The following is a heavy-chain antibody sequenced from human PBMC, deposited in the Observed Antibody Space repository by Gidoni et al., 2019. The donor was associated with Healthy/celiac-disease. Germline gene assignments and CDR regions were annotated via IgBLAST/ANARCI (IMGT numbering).Heavy chain of an antibody. CDR1: GGSISSSNW. CDR3: ARISAEGSGSHYYYYYGMDV. Sequence: QVQLQESGPGLVKPSGTLSLTCAVSGGSISSSNWWSWVRQPPGKGLEWIGEIYHSGSTNYNPSLKSRVTISVDKSKNQFSLKLSSVTAADTAVYYCARISAEGSGSHYYYYYGMDVWGQGTTVTVSS. J-gene: IGHJ6*02. V-gene: IGHV4-4*02. D-gene: IGHD3-10*01. CDR2: IYHSGST.